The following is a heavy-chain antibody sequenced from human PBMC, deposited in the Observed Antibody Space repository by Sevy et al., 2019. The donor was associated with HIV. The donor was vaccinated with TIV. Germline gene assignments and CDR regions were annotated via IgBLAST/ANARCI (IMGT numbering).Heavy chain of an antibody. CDR3: VREGVGGYSYGFDY. V-gene: IGHV3-74*03. J-gene: IGHJ4*02. CDR2: INSDGSST. Sequence: GGSLRLSCAASGFSFSIYWMHWVRQVPGKGLVWVSRINSDGSSTTYADSVKGRFTFSGDNAKNTLFLQMNSLSVEDTAVYYCVREGVGGYSYGFDYWGQGTLVTVSS. CDR1: GFSFSIYW. D-gene: IGHD5-18*01.